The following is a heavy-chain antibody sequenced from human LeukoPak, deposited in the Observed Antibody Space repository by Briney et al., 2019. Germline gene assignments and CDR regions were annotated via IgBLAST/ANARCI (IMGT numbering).Heavy chain of an antibody. CDR1: GGTFSSYA. CDR2: IIPIFGTA. CDR3: ASRRYYYDSSGNDAFDI. J-gene: IGHJ3*02. V-gene: IGHV1-69*05. Sequence: ASVKVSCKASGGTFSSYAISWVRQAPGQGLEWMGGIIPIFGTANYAQKFQGRVTITTGESTSTAYMELSSLRSEDTAVYYCASRRYYYDSSGNDAFDIWGQGTMVTVSS. D-gene: IGHD3-22*01.